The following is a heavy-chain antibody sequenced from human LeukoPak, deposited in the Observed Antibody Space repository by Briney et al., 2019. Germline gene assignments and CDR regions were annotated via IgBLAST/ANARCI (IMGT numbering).Heavy chain of an antibody. V-gene: IGHV3-66*01. Sequence: GGSLRLSCAASGFTVSSNYMSWVRQAPGKGLEWVSVIYSGGSTYYADSVKGRFTISRDNSKNTLYLQMNSLRAEDTAVYYCARSPPGGVVVPAAISEYYFDYWGQGTLVTVSS. D-gene: IGHD2-2*01. CDR2: IYSGGST. CDR3: ARSPPGGVVVPAAISEYYFDY. J-gene: IGHJ4*02. CDR1: GFTVSSNY.